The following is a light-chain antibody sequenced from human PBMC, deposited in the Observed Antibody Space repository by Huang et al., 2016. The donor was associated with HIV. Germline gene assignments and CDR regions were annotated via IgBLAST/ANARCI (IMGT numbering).Light chain of an antibody. V-gene: IGKV1-NL1*01. J-gene: IGKJ5*01. CDR3: QQYYTTPRDT. Sequence: DIQMTQSPSSLSASVGDRVTITCRASQDIRSSLAWYQQKPGNGPKLLLFAASRLESGVPSVFSGSGSGTEYTLTISSLQPEDFATYYCQQYYTTPRDTFGQGTRLAIK. CDR1: QDIRSS. CDR2: AAS.